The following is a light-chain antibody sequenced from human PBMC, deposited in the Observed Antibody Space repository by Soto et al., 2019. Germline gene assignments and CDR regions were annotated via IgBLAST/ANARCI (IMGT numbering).Light chain of an antibody. CDR1: SSDVGGYNY. V-gene: IGLV2-8*01. CDR2: EVS. Sequence: QSALTQPPSASGSPGQSVTISCTGTSSDVGGYNYVSWYQQHPGKAPKLMIYEVSKRPSGVPDRFSGSKSGNTASLTISGLQAEDEADYYCSSYAGSNNLYVFGPGTKVTVL. J-gene: IGLJ1*01. CDR3: SSYAGSNNLYV.